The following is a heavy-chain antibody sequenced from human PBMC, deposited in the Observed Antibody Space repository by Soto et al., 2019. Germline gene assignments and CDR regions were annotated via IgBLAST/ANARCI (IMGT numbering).Heavy chain of an antibody. D-gene: IGHD2-15*01. CDR1: GLTFSSYA. CDR2: ISDSGGSK. Sequence: EVKLLESGGGLVQPGGSLRLSCAASGLTFSSYAMSWVRQAPGKGLEGVSGISDSGGSKYYADSVKGRFTISRDNSKNTLYLQMNSLRAEDTAVYYCANGCGGTCYSRIHYWGQGTLVTVSS. CDR3: ANGCGGTCYSRIHY. V-gene: IGHV3-23*01. J-gene: IGHJ4*02.